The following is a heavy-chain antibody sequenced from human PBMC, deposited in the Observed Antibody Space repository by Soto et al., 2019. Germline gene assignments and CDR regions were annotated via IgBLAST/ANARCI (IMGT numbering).Heavy chain of an antibody. CDR2: INHSGST. J-gene: IGHJ6*02. CDR1: GGSLSGYY. V-gene: IGHV4-34*01. Sequence: PSETLGLTCAVSGGSLSGYYCSWIRQRPGKGPEWLGEINHSGSTHYNPSLKSRVTISVDTSKTQFSLKLSSVTAADTAVYYCARERFLEWLPGAGYYYYRMDVWGQGTTVTVYS. D-gene: IGHD3-3*01. CDR3: ARERFLEWLPGAGYYYYRMDV.